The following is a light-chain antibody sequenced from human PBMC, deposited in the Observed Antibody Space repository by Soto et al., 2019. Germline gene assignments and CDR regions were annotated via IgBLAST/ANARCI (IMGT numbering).Light chain of an antibody. CDR2: EVS. CDR1: SSDVGGYNY. J-gene: IGLJ2*01. CDR3: SSYGGSNTVV. V-gene: IGLV2-8*01. Sequence: QSALTQPPSASGSPGQSVTISCTGSSSDVGGYNYVSWYQQHPGKAPILMIYEVSKRPSGVPDRLSGSKSGNTASLTVSGLQAEDEADYYCSSYGGSNTVVFGGGTKLTVL.